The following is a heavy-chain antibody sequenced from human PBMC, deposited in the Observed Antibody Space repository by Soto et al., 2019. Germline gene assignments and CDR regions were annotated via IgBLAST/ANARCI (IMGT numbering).Heavy chain of an antibody. CDR1: GYTLNSYD. V-gene: IGHV1-8*02. CDR2: MNPNSGNT. CDR3: ARGHRVKVFIMIRDYPKNYYYYYMDV. D-gene: IGHD3-16*01. Sequence: SVKVSCKASGYTLNSYDINWVRQATGQGLEWMGWMNPNSGNTGYAQKFQGRVTMTRNTSISTAYMELSSLRSEDTAVYYCARGHRVKVFIMIRDYPKNYYYYYMDVWGKGTTVTVSS. J-gene: IGHJ6*03.